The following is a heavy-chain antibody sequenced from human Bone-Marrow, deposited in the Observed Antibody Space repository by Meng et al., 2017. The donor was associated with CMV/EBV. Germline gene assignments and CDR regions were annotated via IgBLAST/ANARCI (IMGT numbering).Heavy chain of an antibody. CDR2: ISSSSSYI. J-gene: IGHJ2*01. CDR1: GFTFSSYS. V-gene: IGHV3-21*01. CDR3: AREQRVIGSSLNWYFDL. D-gene: IGHD1-26*01. Sequence: GGSLRLSCPASGFTFSSYSMNWVRQAPGKGLEWVTYISSSSSYIYYADSVKGRFTISRENANNSLYLKMNSLRAGDTAVYYCAREQRVIGSSLNWYFDLWGRGTLVTVSS.